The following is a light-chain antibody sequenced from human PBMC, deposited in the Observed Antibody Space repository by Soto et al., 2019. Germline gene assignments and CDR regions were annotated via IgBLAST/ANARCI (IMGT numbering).Light chain of an antibody. V-gene: IGKV1-27*01. CDR1: RDISSS. Sequence: DVQMTQSPSSLSASVGDRVTITCRASRDISSSLAWYQQKPGKVRKLLIYAASTLHAGVQSRFSGSGSGTFFTLTINSLQPEDVATYYCQKYNSAPNTFGRGTRLEIK. J-gene: IGKJ2*01. CDR2: AAS. CDR3: QKYNSAPNT.